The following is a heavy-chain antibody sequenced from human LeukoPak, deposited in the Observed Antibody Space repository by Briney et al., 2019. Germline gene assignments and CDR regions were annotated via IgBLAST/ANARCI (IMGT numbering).Heavy chain of an antibody. J-gene: IGHJ5*02. CDR3: ARGCFTWFDH. CDR1: GGSFSGYY. CDR2: INHSGST. V-gene: IGHV4-34*01. Sequence: SETLSLTCAVYGGSFSGYYWSWIRQPPGKGLEWIGEINHSGSTNYNPSLKSRVTISVDTSKNQFSLKLSSVTAADTAVYYCARGCFTWFDHWGQGTLVTVSS.